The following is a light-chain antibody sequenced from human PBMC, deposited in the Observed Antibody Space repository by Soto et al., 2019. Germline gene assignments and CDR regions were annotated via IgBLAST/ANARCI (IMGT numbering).Light chain of an antibody. CDR1: QSISSW. V-gene: IGKV1-5*01. J-gene: IGKJ4*01. Sequence: DIQMTQSPSTLSASVGDRVTITCRASQSISSWLAWYQQKPGKAPKLLIYDASSLESGVPSRFSGSGSVTEFTLTISSLQPDDFATYDCQQYNSYPLTFGGGTKVEIK. CDR3: QQYNSYPLT. CDR2: DAS.